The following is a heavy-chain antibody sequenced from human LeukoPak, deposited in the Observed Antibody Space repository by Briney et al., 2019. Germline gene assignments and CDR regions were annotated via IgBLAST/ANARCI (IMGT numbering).Heavy chain of an antibody. V-gene: IGHV1-2*02. CDR1: GYTFTGYY. CDR2: INPNSGGT. D-gene: IGHD7-27*01. J-gene: IGHJ2*01. CDR3: ARDLLTGDWYFDL. Sequence: ASVKVSCKASGYTFTGYYMHWVRQAPGQGLEWMGWINPNSGGTNYAQKFQGRVTMTRDTSISTAYMELSRLRSDDTAVYYCARDLLTGDWYFDLGGRGTLVTVSS.